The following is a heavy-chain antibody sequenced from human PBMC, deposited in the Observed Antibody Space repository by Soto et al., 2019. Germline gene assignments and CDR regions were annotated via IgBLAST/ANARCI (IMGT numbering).Heavy chain of an antibody. CDR1: GFTYSDYS. CDR2: ITSSSRNI. CDR3: ARGFYFYDSSGPFDL. Sequence: GGSLRLSCAASGFTYSDYSMNWVRQPPGKGLEWVSSITSSSRNIYFADSVKGRFTISRDNAKNSLYLQMTSLRVDDTAVYYCARGFYFYDSSGPFDLWGRGTLVTVSS. J-gene: IGHJ4*02. V-gene: IGHV3-21*01. D-gene: IGHD3-22*01.